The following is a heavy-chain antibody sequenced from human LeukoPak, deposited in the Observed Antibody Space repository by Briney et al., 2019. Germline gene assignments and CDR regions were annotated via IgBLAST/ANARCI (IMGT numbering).Heavy chain of an antibody. CDR2: ISGSGGGT. V-gene: IGHV3-23*01. CDR3: AKVTAYDFWNGYPSLDY. Sequence: PGGSLRLSCASSGFTFNNYAFSWVRQAPGKGLEWVSSISGSGGGTYYADSVKGRFTISRDNSKNTLSLQMNSLRAEDTAVYYCAKVTAYDFWNGYPSLDYWGQGTLVTVSS. D-gene: IGHD3-3*01. J-gene: IGHJ4*02. CDR1: GFTFNNYA.